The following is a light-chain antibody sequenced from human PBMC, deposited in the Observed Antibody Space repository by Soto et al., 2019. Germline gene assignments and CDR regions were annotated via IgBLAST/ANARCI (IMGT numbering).Light chain of an antibody. CDR3: QQYESYPWT. J-gene: IGKJ1*01. CDR1: QSISSW. Sequence: DIQMTQSPSILSASVGDRVTITCRASQSISSWLAWYQQKPGKAPNLLIHKASHLESGVPSRCSASGSGTECTLTISSLQPDDFATYYCQQYESYPWTFGQGTKVDIK. V-gene: IGKV1-5*03. CDR2: KAS.